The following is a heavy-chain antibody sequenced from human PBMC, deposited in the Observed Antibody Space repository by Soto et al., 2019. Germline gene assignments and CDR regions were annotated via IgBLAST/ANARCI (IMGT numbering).Heavy chain of an antibody. D-gene: IGHD4-17*01. J-gene: IGHJ4*02. Sequence: QVQLVESGGGLVKPGGSLRLSCATSGFTFSDYYMSWIRQAPGKGLEWVSYIGTRGNTKYYADSVRGRFTISRDNAKNSLYLPTNSLRADDTAVYYCARDGTEYYGEYYDYWGQGIPVTVSS. CDR2: IGTRGNTK. CDR1: GFTFSDYY. V-gene: IGHV3-11*01. CDR3: ARDGTEYYGEYYDY.